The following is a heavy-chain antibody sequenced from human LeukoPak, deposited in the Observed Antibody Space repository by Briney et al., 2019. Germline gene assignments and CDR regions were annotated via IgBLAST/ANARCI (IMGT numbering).Heavy chain of an antibody. J-gene: IGHJ4*02. CDR1: GGSISNYY. V-gene: IGHV4-4*07. CDR2: IYTSGST. Sequence: SETLSLTCTVSGGSISNYYCNWIRQPAGKGLEWIGRIYTSGSTNHNPSLKSRLTMSMDTSKNQFSLRLSSVTAADTAVYYCARASDDFGDYGFDYWGQGTLVTVSS. CDR3: ARASDDFGDYGFDY. D-gene: IGHD4-17*01.